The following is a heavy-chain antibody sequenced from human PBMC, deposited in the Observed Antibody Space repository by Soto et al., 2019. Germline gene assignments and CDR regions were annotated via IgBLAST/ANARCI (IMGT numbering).Heavy chain of an antibody. CDR3: AREGMGFGY. J-gene: IGHJ4*01. CDR1: GFTVSSYY. Sequence: QLVESGGGLIQPGGSLRLSYAASGFTVSSYYMSWVRQAPGKGLEWVSVVYSTGSTYYADSVKGRFTISRDISKNMIYLQMDSLRAEDTAVYYCAREGMGFGYWGHGTLVTVSS. D-gene: IGHD1-26*01. V-gene: IGHV3-53*01. CDR2: VYSTGST.